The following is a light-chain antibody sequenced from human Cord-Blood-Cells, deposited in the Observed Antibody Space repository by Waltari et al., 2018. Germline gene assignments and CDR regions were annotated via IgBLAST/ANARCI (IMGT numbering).Light chain of an antibody. J-gene: IGLJ3*02. CDR1: SSDAGRYNL. CDR3: CSYAGSSTWV. CDR2: EGS. Sequence: QSALTQPASVSGSPGQSITICCTGTSSDAGRYNLVSWYQLHPRKTPILMFSEGSKPPSGVSNRFSGSKSGNTASLTISGLQAEDEPDYYCCSYAGSSTWVFGGGTKLTVL. V-gene: IGLV2-23*01.